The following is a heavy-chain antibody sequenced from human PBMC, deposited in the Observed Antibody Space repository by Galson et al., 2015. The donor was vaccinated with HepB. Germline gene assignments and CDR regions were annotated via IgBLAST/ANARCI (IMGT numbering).Heavy chain of an antibody. CDR2: VSSDENNI. V-gene: IGHV3-30*04. D-gene: IGHD6-19*01. Sequence: SLRLSCAASGFDVSAFAMHWVRQTPGKGLEWVAVVSSDENNIYYADSVKGRFTISRDNSENTLYLQMNSLRAEDSAVYYCVREVRNGWYYFDYWGPGAQVTVSS. J-gene: IGHJ4*02. CDR1: GFDVSAFA. CDR3: VREVRNGWYYFDY.